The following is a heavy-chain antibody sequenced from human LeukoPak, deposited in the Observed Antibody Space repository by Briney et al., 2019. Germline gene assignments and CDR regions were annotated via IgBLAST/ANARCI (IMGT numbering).Heavy chain of an antibody. CDR1: GFTFRSYE. CDR3: AREIVSAVAGNFDY. Sequence: GGSLRLSCAASGFTFRSYEMNWVRQAPGKGLEWVSYISDSGSTRTYADSVKGRFTISRDNAKKSLYLEMNSLRDEDTAVYYCAREIVSAVAGNFDYWGQGALVPVSS. J-gene: IGHJ4*02. D-gene: IGHD6-19*01. CDR2: ISDSGSTR. V-gene: IGHV3-48*03.